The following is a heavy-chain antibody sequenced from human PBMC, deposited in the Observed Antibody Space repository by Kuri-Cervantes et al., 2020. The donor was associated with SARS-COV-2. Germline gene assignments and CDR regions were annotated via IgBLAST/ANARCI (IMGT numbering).Heavy chain of an antibody. Sequence: SETLSLTCTVSGGSISSYYWSWIRQPPGKGLEWIGYIYYSGSTYYNPSLKSRVTISVDTSKNQFSLKLSSVTAADTAVYYCARDGIAGGFDPWGQGTLVTRLL. J-gene: IGHJ5*02. V-gene: IGHV4-59*01. CDR3: ARDGIAGGFDP. CDR2: IYYSGST. CDR1: GGSISSYY. D-gene: IGHD6-13*01.